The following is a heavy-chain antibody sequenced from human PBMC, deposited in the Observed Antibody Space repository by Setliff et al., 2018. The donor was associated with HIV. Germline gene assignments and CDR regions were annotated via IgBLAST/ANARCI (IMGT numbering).Heavy chain of an antibody. D-gene: IGHD1-26*01. Sequence: SVKVSCKASGGTFSSYAISWVRQAPGQGLEWMGGIIPILGTANYAQKFQGRVTITADESTSTAYMELRSLRSDDTAVYYCARDVSEWEPYWYFDLWGRGTLVTVSS. V-gene: IGHV1-69*13. CDR3: ARDVSEWEPYWYFDL. J-gene: IGHJ2*01. CDR2: IIPILGTA. CDR1: GGTFSSYA.